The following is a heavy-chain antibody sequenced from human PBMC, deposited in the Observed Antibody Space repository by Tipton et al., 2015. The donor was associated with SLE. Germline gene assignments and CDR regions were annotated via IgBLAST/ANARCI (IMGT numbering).Heavy chain of an antibody. CDR1: GGSISSSRYN. CDR2: VSYSGTT. CDR3: GRGAWYFDL. Sequence: LRLSCTVSGGSISSSRYNWGWIRQPPGKGLEWIGSVSYSGTTHYNPSLKSRVTISVDTSKNQFSLKMSSVTAADTAVFYCGRGAWYFDLWGRGTLVTVSS. V-gene: IGHV4-39*01. J-gene: IGHJ2*01.